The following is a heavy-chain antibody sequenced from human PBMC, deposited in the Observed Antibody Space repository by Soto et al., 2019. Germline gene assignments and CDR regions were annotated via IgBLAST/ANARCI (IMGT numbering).Heavy chain of an antibody. V-gene: IGHV3-23*01. Sequence: LKISCAASGFTFSSYAMSWVRQAPGKGLEWVSGITASGGSTSYADSVKGRFTISRDNSKNTLYLQMNSLRAEDTAVYYCAHTQGIVLVPAAIWYWGQGTLVTVSS. CDR2: ITASGGST. D-gene: IGHD2-2*02. CDR1: GFTFSSYA. CDR3: AHTQGIVLVPAAIWY. J-gene: IGHJ4*02.